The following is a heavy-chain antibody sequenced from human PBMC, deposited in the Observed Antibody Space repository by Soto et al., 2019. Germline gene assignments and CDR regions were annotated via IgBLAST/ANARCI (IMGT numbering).Heavy chain of an antibody. V-gene: IGHV1-18*01. CDR3: ATSLGDYDAFDI. CDR2: ISAYNGNT. CDR1: GYTFTSYG. J-gene: IGHJ3*02. D-gene: IGHD4-17*01. Sequence: ASVKVSCKASGYTFTSYGISWVRQAPGQGLEWVGWISAYNGNTNYAQKLQGRVTMTTDTSTSTAYMELRSLRSDDTAVYYCATSLGDYDAFDIWGQGTMVTVSS.